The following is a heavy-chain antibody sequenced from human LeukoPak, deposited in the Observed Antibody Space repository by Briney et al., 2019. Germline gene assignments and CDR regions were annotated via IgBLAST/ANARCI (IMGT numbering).Heavy chain of an antibody. CDR2: ISSSSSNT. CDR1: GFTFSSYS. V-gene: IGHV3-21*01. CDR3: VRVTFPSFDY. Sequence: KPRGSLRLSCAASGFTFSSYSMSWVRQAPGKGLEWVSSISSSSSNTYYADSVKGRFTISRDNAKNSLYLQMNSLRAEDTAVYYCVRVTFPSFDYWGQGTLVTVSS. J-gene: IGHJ4*02. D-gene: IGHD2/OR15-2a*01.